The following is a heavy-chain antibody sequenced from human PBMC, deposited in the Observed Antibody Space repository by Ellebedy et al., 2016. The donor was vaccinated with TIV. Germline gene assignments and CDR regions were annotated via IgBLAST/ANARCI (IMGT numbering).Heavy chain of an antibody. CDR1: GFTFSSYW. CDR3: ARGVLSGY. Sequence: GESLKISCAASGFTFSSYWMHWVRQAPGKGLVWVSRIQNDGSSTSYADSVKGRFTISRDNAKNTLYLQMNSLRAEDTAVYYCARGVLSGYWGQGTLVTVSS. D-gene: IGHD2/OR15-2a*01. V-gene: IGHV3-74*01. CDR2: IQNDGSST. J-gene: IGHJ4*02.